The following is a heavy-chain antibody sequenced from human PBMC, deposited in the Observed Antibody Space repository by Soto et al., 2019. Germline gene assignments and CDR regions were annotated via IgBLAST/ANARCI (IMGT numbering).Heavy chain of an antibody. Sequence: SVKVSCKASGFTFTSSAMQWVRQARGQRLEWIGWIVVGSGNTNYAQKFQERVTITRDMSTSTAYMELSSLRSEDTAVYYCAAPSSGWFNDAFDIWGQGTMVTVSS. J-gene: IGHJ3*02. CDR2: IVVGSGNT. V-gene: IGHV1-58*02. CDR1: GFTFTSSA. CDR3: AAPSSGWFNDAFDI. D-gene: IGHD6-19*01.